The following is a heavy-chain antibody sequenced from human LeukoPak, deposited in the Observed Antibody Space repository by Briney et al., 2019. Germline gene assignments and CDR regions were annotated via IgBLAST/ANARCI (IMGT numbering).Heavy chain of an antibody. CDR2: IYYSGNT. D-gene: IGHD3-16*01. CDR1: GGSISSYY. Sequence: SETLSLTCTVSGGSISSYYWSWIRQPPGKGLEWIGYIYYSGNTNYNPSLKSRVTISVDTSKNQITLKLTSVTAAYAAVYYCASLPTFRGSGYWGQGTLVTVSS. V-gene: IGHV4-59*08. J-gene: IGHJ4*02. CDR3: ASLPTFRGSGY.